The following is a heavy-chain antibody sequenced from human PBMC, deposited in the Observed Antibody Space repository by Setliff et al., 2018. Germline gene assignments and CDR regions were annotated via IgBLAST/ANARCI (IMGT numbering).Heavy chain of an antibody. D-gene: IGHD3-10*01. CDR1: DGSFSDYY. V-gene: IGHV4-34*01. J-gene: IGHJ3*02. CDR2: INHYGST. Sequence: KASETLSLTCAVYDGSFSDYYWSWIRQPPGKGLEWIGEINHYGSTKYKSSLKSRVTISVDTSKNQFSLKLNSVTAADTAVYYCARRWNFGPYGSGIHDGSDMWGQGTMVTVSS. CDR3: ARRWNFGPYGSGIHDGSDM.